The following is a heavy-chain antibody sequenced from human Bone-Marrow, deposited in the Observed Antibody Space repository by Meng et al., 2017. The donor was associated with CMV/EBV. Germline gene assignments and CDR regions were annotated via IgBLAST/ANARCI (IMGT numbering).Heavy chain of an antibody. CDR2: IYYSGST. CDR3: ARVPGSGSYPRRYYYYYGMDV. J-gene: IGHJ6*02. Sequence: GSLRLSCTVSGGSVSSGSYYWSWIRQPPGKGLEWIGYIYYSGSTNYNPSLKSRVTISVDTSKNQFSLKLSSVTAADTAVYYCARVPGSGSYPRRYYYYYGMDVWGQGTTVPVSS. CDR1: GGSVSSGSYY. V-gene: IGHV4-61*01. D-gene: IGHD3-10*01.